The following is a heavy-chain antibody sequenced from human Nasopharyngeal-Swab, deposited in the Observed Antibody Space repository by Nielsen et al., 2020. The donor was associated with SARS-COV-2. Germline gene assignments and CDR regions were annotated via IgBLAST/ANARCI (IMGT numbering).Heavy chain of an antibody. V-gene: IGHV3-21*01. CDR2: ISSSSSYI. D-gene: IGHD3-10*01. CDR3: ARDFLGVRGVYHYFGMDV. CDR1: GFTFSSYS. Sequence: GESLKISCAASGFTFSSYSMNWVRQAPGKGLEWVSSISSSSSYIYYADSVKGRFTISRDNAKNSLYLQMNSLRAEDTAVYYCARDFLGVRGVYHYFGMDVWGQGTTVTVSS. J-gene: IGHJ6*02.